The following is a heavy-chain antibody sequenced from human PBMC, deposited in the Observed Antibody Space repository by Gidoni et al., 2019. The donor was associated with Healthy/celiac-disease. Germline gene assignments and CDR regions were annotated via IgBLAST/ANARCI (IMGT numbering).Heavy chain of an antibody. CDR1: GYTCGSYG. CDR3: AKAFSGSVTHDAFDI. CDR2: ISYDVSNK. J-gene: IGHJ3*02. D-gene: IGHD1-26*01. Sequence: QVQLVESGGGVVQPGRSLRRSWAASGYTCGSYGMHWVRQAPGKGLEWVAVISYDVSNKYYADSVKGRFTISRDNSKNTLYLQMNSLRAEDTAVYYCAKAFSGSVTHDAFDIWGQGTMVTVSS. V-gene: IGHV3-30*18.